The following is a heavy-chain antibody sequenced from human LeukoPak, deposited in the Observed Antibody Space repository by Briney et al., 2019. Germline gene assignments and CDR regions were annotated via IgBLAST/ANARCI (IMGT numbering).Heavy chain of an antibody. V-gene: IGHV3-23*01. J-gene: IGHJ4*02. CDR1: GFTFSNYG. CDR3: ARLAMVRGVITSSPFDY. D-gene: IGHD3-10*01. CDR2: ITSGGTT. Sequence: GGSLRLSCAASGFTFSNYGMSWVRQAPGKGLEWVSSITSGGTTYYADSVKGRFTISRDNSKNTLYLQMNSLRAEDTAVYYCARLAMVRGVITSSPFDYWGQGTLVTVSS.